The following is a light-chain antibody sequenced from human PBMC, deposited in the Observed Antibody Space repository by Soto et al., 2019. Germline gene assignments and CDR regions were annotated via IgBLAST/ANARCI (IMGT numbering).Light chain of an antibody. Sequence: EILLTQSPGTLSLSPGERSTLSCRASQRVDSDYLSWYQQKPGQAPRLLIYGSSSRATDIPDRFSGSGSGTDFTLTIGGLEPEDFAMYYCQQYGASFCTFGQGTKLEIK. V-gene: IGKV3-20*01. J-gene: IGKJ2*02. CDR2: GSS. CDR3: QQYGASFCT. CDR1: QRVDSDY.